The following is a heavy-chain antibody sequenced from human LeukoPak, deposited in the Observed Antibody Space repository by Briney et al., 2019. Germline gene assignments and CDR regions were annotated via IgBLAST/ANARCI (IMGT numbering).Heavy chain of an antibody. V-gene: IGHV3-48*03. CDR1: GFTFSSYE. Sequence: GGSLRLSCAASGFTFSSYEMNWVRQAPGKGLEWVSYISSSGSTIYYADSVKGRFTISRDDSKNTAYLQMNSLKTEDTAVYYCTTTTVTTGWGQGTLVTVSS. D-gene: IGHD4-17*01. J-gene: IGHJ4*02. CDR3: TTTTVTTG. CDR2: ISSSGSTI.